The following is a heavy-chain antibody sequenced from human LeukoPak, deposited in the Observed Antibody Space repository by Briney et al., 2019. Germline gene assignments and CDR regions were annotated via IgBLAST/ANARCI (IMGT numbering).Heavy chain of an antibody. J-gene: IGHJ3*01. D-gene: IGHD3-22*01. V-gene: IGHV3-21*01. Sequence: NPGESLRLSCAASGFSFRHYTMNWVRQAPGKGLEWVSCIESSSSGINYADSVKGRFTISRDNAKNSLYLQMNSLRDEDTAVFYCARDLTYYFDSSGYYYDALDVWGQGTMVTVSS. CDR2: IESSSSGI. CDR3: ARDLTYYFDSSGYYYDALDV. CDR1: GFSFRHYT.